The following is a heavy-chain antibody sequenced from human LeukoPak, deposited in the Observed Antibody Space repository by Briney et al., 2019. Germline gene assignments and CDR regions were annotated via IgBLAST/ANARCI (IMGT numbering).Heavy chain of an antibody. J-gene: IGHJ6*02. CDR3: ARGTGAYFYRMDV. CDR1: GFTFNNYG. D-gene: IGHD7-27*01. V-gene: IGHV3-33*01. Sequence: GGSLTLSCAAYGFTFNNYGTDWVRQDPGKGLEWVAIMWYDGGNKHYADSVKGRFTISRDNSKNTLYLQMNSLRAEDTAVYYCARGTGAYFYRMDVWGQGTTVTVSS. CDR2: MWYDGGNK.